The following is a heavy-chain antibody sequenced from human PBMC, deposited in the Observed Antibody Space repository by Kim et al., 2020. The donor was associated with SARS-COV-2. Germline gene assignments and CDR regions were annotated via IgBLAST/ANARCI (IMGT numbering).Heavy chain of an antibody. D-gene: IGHD2-15*01. Sequence: GGSLRLSCAASGFTFDDYAMHWVRQAPGKGLEWVSSITWNSDNLAYADSVKGRFTISRDNARNSLYLQMNSPRVEDTALYYCVKDRHSSKWWHFDSWGQGTLVTVSS. J-gene: IGHJ4*02. CDR1: GFTFDDYA. CDR2: ITWNSDNL. CDR3: VKDRHSSKWWHFDS. V-gene: IGHV3-9*01.